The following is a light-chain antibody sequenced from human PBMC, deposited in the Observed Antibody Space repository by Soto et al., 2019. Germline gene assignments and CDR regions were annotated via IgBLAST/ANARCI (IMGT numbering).Light chain of an antibody. CDR3: QQANSLPLT. V-gene: IGKV1-12*01. CDR1: QGISNW. CDR2: AAT. J-gene: IGKJ4*01. Sequence: IQMTQSPSSVSASLVDRVAITCGATQGISNWLAWYQQKPGQAPELLIYAATSLQDGVPLRFSGSGSGADFTLTISALQPEDFATYCCQQANSLPLTFGGGTKVDI.